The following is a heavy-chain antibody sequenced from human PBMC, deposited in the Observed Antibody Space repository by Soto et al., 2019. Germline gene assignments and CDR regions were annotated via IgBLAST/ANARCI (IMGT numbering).Heavy chain of an antibody. V-gene: IGHV1-69*01. Sequence: QVQLVQSGAEVKKPGSSVKVSCKASGGTFSSYAISWVRQAPGQGLEWMGGNIPIFGTAKSAQKFQGRVTITADESTCTAYMVLSSLRSADTAVYYCARAYYDSTRYRRRSYYYYAMDVWGQGTTVTVS. CDR1: GGTFSSYA. CDR2: NIPIFGTA. D-gene: IGHD3-22*01. CDR3: ARAYYDSTRYRRRSYYYYAMDV. J-gene: IGHJ6*02.